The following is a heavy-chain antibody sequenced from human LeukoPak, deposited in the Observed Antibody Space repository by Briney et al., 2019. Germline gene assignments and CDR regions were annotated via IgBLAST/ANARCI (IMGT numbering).Heavy chain of an antibody. Sequence: PGGSLRLSCAASGFTFSTYEMSWVRQAPGKGLEWVSYISSSGSTIFYADSAMGRFTSSKDNTKNSLYPQMNSLRAEDTAVYYCARVLQIVATTVFDYWGQGTLVTVSS. J-gene: IGHJ4*02. CDR2: ISSSGSTI. D-gene: IGHD5-12*01. CDR3: ARVLQIVATTVFDY. V-gene: IGHV3-48*03. CDR1: GFTFSTYE.